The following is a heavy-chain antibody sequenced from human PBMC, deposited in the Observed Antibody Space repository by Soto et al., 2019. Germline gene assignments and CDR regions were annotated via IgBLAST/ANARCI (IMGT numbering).Heavy chain of an antibody. CDR3: ARDEAQEDAFDV. CDR2: ISYDGSDK. V-gene: IGHV3-30-3*01. Sequence: GGSLRLSCAGTGFTFSSYTFHWVRRAPGSGLEWVAVISYDGSDKLYADPVKGRFTISRDNSKNTVYLQMNSLTTEDTAVYHRARDEAQEDAFDVWGQGTVVTVSS. CDR1: GFTFSSYT. J-gene: IGHJ3*01.